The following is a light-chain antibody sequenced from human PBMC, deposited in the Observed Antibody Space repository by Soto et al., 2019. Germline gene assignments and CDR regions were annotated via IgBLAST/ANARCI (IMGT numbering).Light chain of an antibody. CDR3: QQYGPSLGIT. CDR2: GTS. CDR1: QSVSSSY. Sequence: EIVLTQSPGTLSLSPGERATLSCRASQSVSSSYLAWYQQRPGQAPRLLIYGTSSRATGIPDRFSGSGSGTDFTLTISRLEPEDFAVYYCQQYGPSLGITFGPGTTVDI. V-gene: IGKV3-20*01. J-gene: IGKJ3*01.